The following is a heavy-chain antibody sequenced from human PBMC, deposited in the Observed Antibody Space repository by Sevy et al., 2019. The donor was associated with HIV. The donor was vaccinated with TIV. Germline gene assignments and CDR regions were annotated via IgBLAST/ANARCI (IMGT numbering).Heavy chain of an antibody. V-gene: IGHV3-48*01. CDR3: ARGTGIRSLYYFAY. J-gene: IGHJ4*02. Sequence: GGSLRLSCEVPGFTFNSYSFNWVRQAPRKGLEWISYISTSSDITYYEESVQGRFTISRDNVKNSLYLQMNSLRVEDTAIYYCARGTGIRSLYYFAYWGQGTLVTVSS. CDR1: GFTFNSYS. D-gene: IGHD1-1*01. CDR2: ISTSSDIT.